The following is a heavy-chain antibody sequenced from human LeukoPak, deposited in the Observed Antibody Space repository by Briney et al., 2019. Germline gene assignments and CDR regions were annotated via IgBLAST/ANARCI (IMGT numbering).Heavy chain of an antibody. CDR1: GFPFSNYW. CDR3: ARQDHGPDY. J-gene: IGHJ4*02. CDR2: INKDGSEK. D-gene: IGHD1-14*01. V-gene: IGHV3-7*01. Sequence: PGGSLRLSCSASGFPFSNYWMNWVRQTPGKGLEWVANINKDGSEKNYVDSATGRFTISRDNAKNSLYLQMDYLRPEDTAVYYCARQDHGPDYWGQGTLVTVSS.